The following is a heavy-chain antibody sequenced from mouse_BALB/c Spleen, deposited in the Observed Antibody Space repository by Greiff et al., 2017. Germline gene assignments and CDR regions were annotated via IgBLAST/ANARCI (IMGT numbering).Heavy chain of an antibody. CDR1: GYSFTGYN. V-gene: IGHV1-39*01. CDR3: ARNGPTMITTPYYFDY. D-gene: IGHD2-4*01. Sequence: EVKLQESGPELEKPGASVKISCKASGYSFTGYNMNWVKQSNGKSLEWIGNIDPYYGGTSYNQKFKGKATLTVDKSSSTAYMQLKSLTSEDSAVYYCARNGPTMITTPYYFDYWGQGTTLTVSS. J-gene: IGHJ2*01. CDR2: IDPYYGGT.